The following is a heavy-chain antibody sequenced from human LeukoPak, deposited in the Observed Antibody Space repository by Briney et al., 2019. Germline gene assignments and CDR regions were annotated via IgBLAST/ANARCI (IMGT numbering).Heavy chain of an antibody. D-gene: IGHD6-13*01. CDR2: IYYSGST. CDR1: GGSISSCY. V-gene: IGHV4-59*08. J-gene: IGHJ4*02. CDR3: AGQGVAAAGTSRFDY. Sequence: SETLSLTCTVSGGSISSCYWSWIRQPPGKGLEWIGYIYYSGSTNYNPSLMSRVTISVDTSKNQFSLKLSSVTAADTAVYYCAGQGVAAAGTSRFDYWGQGTLVTVSS.